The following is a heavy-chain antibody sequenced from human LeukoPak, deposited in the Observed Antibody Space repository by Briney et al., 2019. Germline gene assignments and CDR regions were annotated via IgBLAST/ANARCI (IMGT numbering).Heavy chain of an antibody. CDR3: ARTDTAMAEGIDAFDI. CDR1: GYSFNAYW. V-gene: IGHV5-51*01. Sequence: PGESLKISCKGSGYSFNAYWIAWVRQMPGRGLEWMGIIYPGDSETRYSPSFQGQVTISADKSISTAYLQWSSLKASDTAMYYCARTDTAMAEGIDAFDIWGQGTMVTVSS. J-gene: IGHJ3*02. D-gene: IGHD5-18*01. CDR2: IYPGDSET.